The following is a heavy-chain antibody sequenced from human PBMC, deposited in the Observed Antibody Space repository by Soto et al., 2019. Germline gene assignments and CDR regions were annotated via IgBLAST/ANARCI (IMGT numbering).Heavy chain of an antibody. CDR2: TIPIFGSG. CDR3: ARGHDYGPFEI. V-gene: IGHV1-69*13. Sequence: SVKVTCKASGGSFSTDAISWVRQAPGQGLEWMGGTIPIFGSGNYAQTFQDRGTITADESTSTAYMEMSSLNPEDTAVYYWARGHDYGPFEIWGPGTLVTVSS. J-gene: IGHJ4*02. CDR1: GGSFSTDA. D-gene: IGHD4-17*01.